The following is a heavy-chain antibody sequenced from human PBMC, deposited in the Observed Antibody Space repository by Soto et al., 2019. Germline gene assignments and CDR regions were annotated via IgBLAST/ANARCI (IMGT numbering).Heavy chain of an antibody. V-gene: IGHV1-18*01. CDR2: ISAYNGNT. CDR1: GYTFTSYG. Sequence: ASVKVSCKASGYTFTSYGISWVRQAPGQGLEWMGWISAYNGNTNYAQKLQGRVTMTTDTSTSTAYMELRSLRSDDTAVYYCARDLSRKSYSSSSSGVDYWGQGTLVTAPQ. J-gene: IGHJ4*02. CDR3: ARDLSRKSYSSSSSGVDY. D-gene: IGHD6-6*01.